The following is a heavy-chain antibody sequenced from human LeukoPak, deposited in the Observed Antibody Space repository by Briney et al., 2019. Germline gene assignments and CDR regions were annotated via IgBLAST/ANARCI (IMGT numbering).Heavy chain of an antibody. CDR3: ARVGSYYGDYFDY. J-gene: IGHJ4*02. Sequence: GGSLRLSCAASGFTFGIYAMNWVRQAPGKGLEWVSGINGGGTATYYADSVKGRFTISRDNSKNTLYLLMNSLRAEDTAVYYCARVGSYYGDYFDYWGQGTLVTVSS. CDR1: GFTFGIYA. V-gene: IGHV3-23*01. CDR2: INGGGTAT. D-gene: IGHD1-26*01.